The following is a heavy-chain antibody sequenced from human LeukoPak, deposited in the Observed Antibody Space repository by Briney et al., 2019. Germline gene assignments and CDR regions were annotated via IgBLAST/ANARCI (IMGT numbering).Heavy chain of an antibody. CDR2: ISGSDGST. J-gene: IGHJ4*02. CDR3: AKAGDYSYFAY. D-gene: IGHD4-11*01. CDR1: GFTFSYYA. Sequence: GGSLRLSRAASGFTFSYYAMNWVRQAPGKGLEWVSAISGSDGSTYYADSVKGRFTISRDNSKNTLYLQMNSLRAEDTAVYYCAKAGDYSYFAYWGQGTLVTVSS. V-gene: IGHV3-23*01.